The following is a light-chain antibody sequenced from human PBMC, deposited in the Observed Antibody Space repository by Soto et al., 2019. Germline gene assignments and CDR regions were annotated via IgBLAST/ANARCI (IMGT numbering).Light chain of an antibody. Sequence: EVVMTQSPATLSLSPGERATLSCRASQSVRRDLAWSQQNPGPAPRLLIYGASTRATDIPARFSGGGSGTEFTLTSSNLQSEDFGIYYCQQYNDWTPFTFGPGTKVDIK. V-gene: IGKV3-15*01. CDR1: QSVRRD. CDR3: QQYNDWTPFT. CDR2: GAS. J-gene: IGKJ3*01.